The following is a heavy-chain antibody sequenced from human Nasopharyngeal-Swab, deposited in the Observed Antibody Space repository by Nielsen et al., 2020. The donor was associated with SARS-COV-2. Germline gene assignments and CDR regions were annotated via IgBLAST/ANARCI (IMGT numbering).Heavy chain of an antibody. D-gene: IGHD6-19*01. CDR1: GFRFDDYA. CDR2: INWNSGSL. CDR3: AQSRGPGIITVSGAGSPFDY. J-gene: IGHJ4*03. Sequence: SLKISCAASGFRFDDYAMHWVRQAPGKGLEWVSGINWNSGSLAYADSVKGRFTISRDNAKNSLYLQVNSLRPEDTAFYYCAQSRGPGIITVSGAGSPFDYWGQGTTVTVSS. V-gene: IGHV3-9*01.